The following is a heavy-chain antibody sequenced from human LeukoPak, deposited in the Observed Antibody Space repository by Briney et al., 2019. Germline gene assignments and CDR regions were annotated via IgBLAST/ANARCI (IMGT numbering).Heavy chain of an antibody. CDR1: GGTFSSYA. J-gene: IGHJ4*02. D-gene: IGHD2-15*01. CDR2: IIPIFGTA. V-gene: IGHV1-69*05. CDR3: ARSWFYCSGGTCYFDY. Sequence: ASVKVSCKASGGTFSSYAISWVRQAPGQGLEWMGGIIPIFGTANYAQKFQGRVTITTDESTSTAYMELSSLRSEDTAVYYCARSWFYCSGGTCYFDYWGQGTLVTVSS.